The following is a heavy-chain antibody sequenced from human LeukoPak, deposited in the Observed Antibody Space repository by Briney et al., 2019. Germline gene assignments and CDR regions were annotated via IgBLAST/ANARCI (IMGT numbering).Heavy chain of an antibody. V-gene: IGHV4-59*01. D-gene: IGHD3-22*01. CDR2: IYYSGST. Sequence: KPSETLSLTCTVSGGSISSYYWSWIRQPPGKGLEWIGYIYYSGSTNYTPSLKSPITISVDTSKNQFSLKLSSVSAADTPAYYCARALKNSSGYYYRWFDPWGQGTLVTVSS. CDR1: GGSISSYY. CDR3: ARALKNSSGYYYRWFDP. J-gene: IGHJ5*02.